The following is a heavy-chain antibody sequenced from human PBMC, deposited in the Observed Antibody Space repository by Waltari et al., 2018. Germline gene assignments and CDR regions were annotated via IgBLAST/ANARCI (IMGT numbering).Heavy chain of an antibody. CDR3: AKGSRGYTSYFFDS. CDR2: ISGSGATP. J-gene: IGHJ4*02. Sequence: EVQLLESAGGLVQPGEALRISCAASGFSFMGFAMTWVRQAPGEGLECVASISGSGATPFYADSVKGRFTIVRDNSRDTVYLQMNSLRVDDSAVYYCAKGSRGYTSYFFDSWGQGTLVSVSS. V-gene: IGHV3-23*01. D-gene: IGHD3-10*01. CDR1: GFSFMGFA.